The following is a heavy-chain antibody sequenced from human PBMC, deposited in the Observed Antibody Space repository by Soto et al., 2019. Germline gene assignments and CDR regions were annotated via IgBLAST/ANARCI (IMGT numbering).Heavy chain of an antibody. Sequence: ASVKVTCKASGYTFTGYYMHWVRQAPGQGLEWMGWINPNSGGTNYAQKFQGWVTMTRDTSISTAYMELSRLRSDDTAVYYCARPEGRRAVAGTVSAFDIWGQGTIVTVSS. CDR2: INPNSGGT. J-gene: IGHJ3*02. CDR1: GYTFTGYY. V-gene: IGHV1-2*04. CDR3: ARPEGRRAVAGTVSAFDI. D-gene: IGHD6-19*01.